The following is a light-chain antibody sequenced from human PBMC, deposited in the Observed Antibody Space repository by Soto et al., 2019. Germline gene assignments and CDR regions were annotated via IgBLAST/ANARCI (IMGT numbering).Light chain of an antibody. Sequence: DIQMTQSPSTLSASVGDRVTITCRANQSISSWLAWYQQKPGKAPNLLIYEASSLQSGVPSRFIGSGSGAEFTLTISSLQTDDFATDYCPQYNSATLTFGGGTKVEIK. CDR1: QSISSW. CDR2: EAS. CDR3: PQYNSATLT. J-gene: IGKJ4*01. V-gene: IGKV1-5*01.